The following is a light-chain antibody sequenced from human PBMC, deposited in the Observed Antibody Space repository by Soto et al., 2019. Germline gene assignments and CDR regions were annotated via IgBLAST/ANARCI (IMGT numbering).Light chain of an antibody. CDR3: QQYDSRPPLCA. V-gene: IGKV1-33*01. CDR1: QDISNY. Sequence: DIQMTQSPSSLSASVGDRVTITCQASQDISNYLTWYQQKPGKAPKLLIYDASNLETGVPSRFSGSGSGTASTFTISSMQPEDDATDSCQQYDSRPPLCAFGPGTKVDIK. CDR2: DAS. J-gene: IGKJ3*01.